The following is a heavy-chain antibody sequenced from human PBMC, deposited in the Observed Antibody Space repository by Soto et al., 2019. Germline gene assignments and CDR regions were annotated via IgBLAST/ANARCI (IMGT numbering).Heavy chain of an antibody. CDR1: GYTLTELS. J-gene: IGHJ5*02. CDR2: FDPEDGET. Sequence: ASVKVSCKVSGYTLTELSMHWVRQAPGKGLEWMGGFDPEDGETIYAQKFQGRVTMTEDTSTDTAYMELSSLRSEDTAVYYCATLWFGEFRNWFDPWGQGTLVTVSS. V-gene: IGHV1-24*01. CDR3: ATLWFGEFRNWFDP. D-gene: IGHD3-10*01.